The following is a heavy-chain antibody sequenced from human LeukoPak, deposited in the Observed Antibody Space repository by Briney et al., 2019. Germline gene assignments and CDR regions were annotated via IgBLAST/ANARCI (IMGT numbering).Heavy chain of an antibody. CDR2: ISSSGRTI. Sequence: GGSLRLSCAASTFTFSNYEMNWVRQAPGKGLEWVSYISSSGRTISYADSVKGRFTISRDNAKNSLYLQMNSLRAEDTALYYCAGVEGYYGSGVLTYFDSWGQGTLVTVSS. CDR1: TFTFSNYE. D-gene: IGHD3-10*01. CDR3: AGVEGYYGSGVLTYFDS. V-gene: IGHV3-48*03. J-gene: IGHJ4*02.